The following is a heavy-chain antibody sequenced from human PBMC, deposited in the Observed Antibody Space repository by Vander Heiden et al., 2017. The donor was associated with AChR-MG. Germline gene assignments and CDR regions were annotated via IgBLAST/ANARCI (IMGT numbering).Heavy chain of an antibody. D-gene: IGHD3-22*01. J-gene: IGHJ3*02. Sequence: QVQLVQSGAEVKKPGASVKVSCKASGYTFTGYYMHWVRQAPGQGLEWMGWINPNSGGTNYAQKFQGRVTMTRDTSISTAYMELSRLRSDDTAVYYCAYYYDSSGYRHAFDIWGQGTMVTVFS. V-gene: IGHV1-2*02. CDR3: AYYYDSSGYRHAFDI. CDR1: GYTFTGYY. CDR2: INPNSGGT.